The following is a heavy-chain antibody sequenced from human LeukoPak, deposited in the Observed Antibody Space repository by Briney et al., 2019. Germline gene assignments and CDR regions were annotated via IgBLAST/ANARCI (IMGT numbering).Heavy chain of an antibody. CDR3: ARALIDSSGRGY. V-gene: IGHV3-21*01. D-gene: IGHD6-19*01. CDR1: GFTFSSYS. J-gene: IGHJ4*02. CDR2: ISSSSSYI. Sequence: PGGSLRLSCAASGFTFSSYSMNWVRQAPGKGLEWVSSISSSSSYIYYADSVKGRFTISRDNAKNSLYLQMNSLRAEDTAVYYCARALIDSSGRGYWGQGTLVTVSS.